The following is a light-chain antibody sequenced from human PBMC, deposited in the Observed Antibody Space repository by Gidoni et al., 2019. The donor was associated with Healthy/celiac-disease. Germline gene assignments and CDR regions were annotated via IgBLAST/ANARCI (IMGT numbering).Light chain of an antibody. V-gene: IGLV2-14*01. CDR3: SSYTSSSTRV. CDR2: EVS. J-gene: IGLJ3*02. Sequence: QSALTQPASVSASPGQSITISCTGTSSDVGGYNYVSWYQQNPGKAPKLMIYEVSNRPSGVSNRFSGSKSGNTASLTISGLQAEDEADYYCSSYTSSSTRVFGGGTKLTVL. CDR1: SSDVGGYNY.